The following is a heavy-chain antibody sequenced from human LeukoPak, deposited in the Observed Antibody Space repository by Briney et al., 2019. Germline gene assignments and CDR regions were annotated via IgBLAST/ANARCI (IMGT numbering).Heavy chain of an antibody. D-gene: IGHD4-17*01. CDR2: ISYDGSNK. CDR3: ARENYGLTGGYFQH. Sequence: GGSLRLSCAASEFTFSSYAMHWVRQAPGKGLEWVAVISYDGSNKYYADSVKGRFTISRDNSKNTLYLQMNSLRAEDTAVYYCARENYGLTGGYFQHWGQGTLVTVSS. V-gene: IGHV3-30-3*01. CDR1: EFTFSSYA. J-gene: IGHJ1*01.